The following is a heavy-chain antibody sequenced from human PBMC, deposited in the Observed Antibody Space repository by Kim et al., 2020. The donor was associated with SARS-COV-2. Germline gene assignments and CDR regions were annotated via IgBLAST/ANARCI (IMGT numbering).Heavy chain of an antibody. CDR3: TRGSTTSVHFYYGMDV. V-gene: IGHV3-23*01. J-gene: IGHJ6*02. D-gene: IGHD4-17*01. Sequence: ESLKGRFTTSRDNSKHTLYLQMNSLSPEDTAIYYCTRGSTTSVHFYYGMDVWGQGTTVTVSS.